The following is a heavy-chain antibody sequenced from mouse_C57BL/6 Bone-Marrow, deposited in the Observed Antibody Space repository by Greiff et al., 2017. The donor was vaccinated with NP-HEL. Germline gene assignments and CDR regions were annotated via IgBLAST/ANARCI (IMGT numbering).Heavy chain of an antibody. CDR3: ARADYGRVYGGFAY. D-gene: IGHD1-1*01. V-gene: IGHV5-4*01. Sequence: EVHLVESGGGLVKPGGSLKLSCAASGFTFSSYAMSWVRQTPEKRLEWVATISDGGSYTYYPDNVKGRFTISRDNAKNNLYLQMSHLKSEDTAMYYCARADYGRVYGGFAYWGQGTLVTVSA. J-gene: IGHJ3*01. CDR1: GFTFSSYA. CDR2: ISDGGSYT.